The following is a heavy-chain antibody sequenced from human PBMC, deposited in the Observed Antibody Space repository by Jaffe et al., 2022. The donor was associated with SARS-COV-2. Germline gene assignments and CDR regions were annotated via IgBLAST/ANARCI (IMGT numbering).Heavy chain of an antibody. V-gene: IGHV3-48*02. D-gene: IGHD5-18*01. Sequence: EVQLVESGGGLVQPGGSLRLSCAASTFTFSTYNMNWVRQAPGKGLEWVSYISSRSSTIYYADSVKGRFTISRDNAKNSLYLQMNSLRDEDTAVYYCARDLGYTYGSDYWGQGTLVTVSS. CDR2: ISSRSSTI. CDR3: ARDLGYTYGSDY. CDR1: TFTFSTYN. J-gene: IGHJ4*02.